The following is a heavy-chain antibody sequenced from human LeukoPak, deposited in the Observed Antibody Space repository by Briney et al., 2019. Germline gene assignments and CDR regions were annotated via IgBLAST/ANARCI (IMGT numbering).Heavy chain of an antibody. CDR1: GYIFTGYY. CDR3: AVMKLWIGVVS. CDR2: INPNSGGT. D-gene: IGHD2-21*01. V-gene: IGHV1-2*02. Sequence: ASVKVSCKASGYIFTGYYMHWVRQAPGQGLEWMGWINPNSGGTNYAQKFQGRVTMTRDTSITTSYMELNSLTFDDTAVYYCAVMKLWIGVVSWGQGTLVTVSS. J-gene: IGHJ4*02.